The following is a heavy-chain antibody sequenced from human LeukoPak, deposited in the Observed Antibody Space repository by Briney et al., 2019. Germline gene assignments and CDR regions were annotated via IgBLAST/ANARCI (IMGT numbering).Heavy chain of an antibody. Sequence: GGSLRLSCAASGFTFSNAWMSWVRQAPGKGLEWVGRIKSKTDGGTTDYAAPVEGRFTISRDDSKNTLYLQMNSLKTEDTAVYYCTTGYSSSWYRITENDYWSQGTLSPSPQ. D-gene: IGHD6-13*01. CDR2: IKSKTDGGTT. J-gene: IGHJ4*02. V-gene: IGHV3-15*01. CDR1: GFTFSNAW. CDR3: TTGYSSSWYRITENDY.